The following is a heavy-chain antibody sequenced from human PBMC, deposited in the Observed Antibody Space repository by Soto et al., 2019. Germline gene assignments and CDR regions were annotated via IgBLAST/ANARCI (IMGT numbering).Heavy chain of an antibody. CDR2: IYYTGNA. CDR3: ARDPHYTDSSGYYVSSGNFDS. J-gene: IGHJ4*02. V-gene: IGHV4-61*01. D-gene: IGHD3-22*01. CDR1: GDSLTSHSYY. Sequence: PSETLSLTCTVSGDSLTSHSYYWTWVRHPPGKGLEWIGNIYYTGNANYNPSLTGRVTLSVDTSRNQFSRRLSSVTAADTAVYYCARDPHYTDSSGYYVSSGNFDSWGQGIQVTVSS.